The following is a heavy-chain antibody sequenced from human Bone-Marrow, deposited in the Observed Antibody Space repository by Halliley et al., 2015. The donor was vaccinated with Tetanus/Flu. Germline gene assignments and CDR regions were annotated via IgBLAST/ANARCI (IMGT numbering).Heavy chain of an antibody. D-gene: IGHD7-27*01. J-gene: IGHJ4*02. CDR2: ISYSDST. V-gene: IGHV4-30-2*05. Sequence: LEWIGYISYSDSTIYNPSLESRLIISRDTSKNQFSLRLTSVTDADTAVYFCARRLWGRRRFDSWGQGTLVLVSS. CDR3: ARRLWGRRRFDS.